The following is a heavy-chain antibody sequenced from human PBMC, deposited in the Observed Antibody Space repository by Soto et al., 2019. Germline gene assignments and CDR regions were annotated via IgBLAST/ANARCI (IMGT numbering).Heavy chain of an antibody. CDR2: ISYDGSNK. V-gene: IGHV3-30*18. D-gene: IGHD1-1*01. Sequence: ESGGGVVQPGRSLRLSCAASGFTFSSYGMHWVRQAPGKGLEWVAVISYDGSNKYYADSVKGRFTISRDNSKNTLYLQMNSLRAEDTAVYYCAKVNVNNWFDPWGQGTLVTVSS. CDR3: AKVNVNNWFDP. J-gene: IGHJ5*02. CDR1: GFTFSSYG.